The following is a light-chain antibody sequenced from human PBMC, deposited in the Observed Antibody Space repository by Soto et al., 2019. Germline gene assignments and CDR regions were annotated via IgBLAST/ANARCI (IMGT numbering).Light chain of an antibody. J-gene: IGKJ2*01. CDR3: QQYGSSPRT. CDR1: QSVSNSY. CDR2: DAS. V-gene: IGKV3D-20*01. Sequence: IVLTQSPATLSLSPGERATLSCGASQSVSNSYLAWYQQKPGLAPRLLIYDASSRATGIPDRFSGSGSGTDFTLTISRLEPEDFAVYYCQQYGSSPRTFGQGTKVDIK.